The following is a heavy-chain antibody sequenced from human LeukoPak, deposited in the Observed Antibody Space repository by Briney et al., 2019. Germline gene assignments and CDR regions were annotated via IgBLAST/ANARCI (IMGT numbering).Heavy chain of an antibody. V-gene: IGHV3-11*01. Sequence: PGGSLRLSCAASGFTFSGYYMSWIRQAPGKGLEWVSYISSSGSTIYYADSVKGRFTISRDDAKNSLYLQMNSLRAEDTAVCYCARDGIIAVAENWGQGTLVTVSS. CDR3: ARDGIIAVAEN. CDR2: ISSSGSTI. CDR1: GFTFSGYY. D-gene: IGHD6-19*01. J-gene: IGHJ4*02.